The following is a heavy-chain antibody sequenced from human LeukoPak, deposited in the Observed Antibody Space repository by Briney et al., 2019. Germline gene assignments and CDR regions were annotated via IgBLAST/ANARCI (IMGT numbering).Heavy chain of an antibody. D-gene: IGHD1-26*01. V-gene: IGHV4-38-2*02. CDR3: ARVVGATYDY. CDR1: GYSISSGYY. J-gene: IGHJ4*02. Sequence: SETLSFTCTVSGYSISSGYYWGWIRPPPGKGLEWIGSIYHSGSTYYNPSLKSRVTISVDTSKNQFSLKLSSVTAADTAVYYCARVVGATYDYWGQGTLVTVSS. CDR2: IYHSGST.